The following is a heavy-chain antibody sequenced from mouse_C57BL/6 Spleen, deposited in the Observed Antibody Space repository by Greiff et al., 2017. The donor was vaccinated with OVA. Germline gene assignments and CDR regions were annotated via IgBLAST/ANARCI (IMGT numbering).Heavy chain of an antibody. J-gene: IGHJ2*01. D-gene: IGHD3-3*01. CDR1: GYTFTSYW. V-gene: IGHV1-61*01. CDR3: ARSPQGLYYFDY. CDR2: IYPSDSET. Sequence: QVQLQQPGAELVRPGSSVKLSCKASGYTFTSYWMDWVKQRPGQGLEWIGNIYPSDSETHYNQKFKDKATLTVDKSSSTAYMQLSSLTSEDSAVYYCARSPQGLYYFDYWGQGTTLTVSS.